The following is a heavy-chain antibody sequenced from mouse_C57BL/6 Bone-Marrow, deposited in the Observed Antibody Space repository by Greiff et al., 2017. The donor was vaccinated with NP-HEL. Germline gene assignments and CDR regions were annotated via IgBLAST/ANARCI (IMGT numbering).Heavy chain of an antibody. D-gene: IGHD6-5*01. J-gene: IGHJ1*03. V-gene: IGHV1-4*01. CDR3: SSTYAPYWYIDV. CDR2: INPSSGYT. CDR1: GYTFTSYA. Sequence: VKLVESGAGLARPGASVKMSCEASGYTFTSYAMHWVKQRPGQSLEWIGYINPSSGYTKYNQKLKDKATLTADKASSTAYLQLSILTSEDSATYIYSSTYAPYWYIDVWGTGTTVTVSS.